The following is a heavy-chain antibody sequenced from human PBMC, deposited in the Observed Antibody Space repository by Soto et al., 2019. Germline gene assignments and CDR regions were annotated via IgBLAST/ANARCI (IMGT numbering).Heavy chain of an antibody. CDR1: GFTFRSYA. CDR2: IKSDGTTA. J-gene: IGHJ5*02. CDR3: AKPRSSLEWPPFDP. Sequence: QVNLVESGGGVVQPGRSRRLSCVTSGFTFRSYAMHWVRQSPGKGLEWVAVIKSDGTTADYIESVKGRFFISRDNSKKTLYLQMNTLTPEDTAISYCAKPRSSLEWPPFDPWGQGTLVTVSS. V-gene: IGHV3-30-3*02. D-gene: IGHD3-3*01.